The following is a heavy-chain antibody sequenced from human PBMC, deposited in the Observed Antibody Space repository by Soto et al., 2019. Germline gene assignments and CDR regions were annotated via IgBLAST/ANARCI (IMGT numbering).Heavy chain of an antibody. CDR3: ASGGDITMIVVVITGDAFDI. J-gene: IGHJ3*02. CDR2: ISYDGSNK. V-gene: IGHV3-30-3*01. CDR1: GFTFSSYA. D-gene: IGHD3-22*01. Sequence: QVQLVESGGGVVQPGRSLRLSCAASGFTFSSYAMHWVRQAPGKGLEWVAVISYDGSNKYYADSVKGRFTISRDNSKNTLYLQMNSLRAEDTAVYYCASGGDITMIVVVITGDAFDIWGQGTMVTVSS.